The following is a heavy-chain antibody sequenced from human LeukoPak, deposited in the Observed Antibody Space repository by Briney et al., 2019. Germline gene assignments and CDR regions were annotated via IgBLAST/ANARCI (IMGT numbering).Heavy chain of an antibody. V-gene: IGHV1-18*01. Sequence: ASVKVSCKASGYTFTSYGTSWVRQAPGQGLEWMGWISAYNGNTNYAQKLQGRVTMTTDTSTSTAYMELRSLRSDDTAVYYCARDGYSYGLYGMDVWGQGTTVTVSS. CDR2: ISAYNGNT. J-gene: IGHJ6*02. CDR3: ARDGYSYGLYGMDV. CDR1: GYTFTSYG. D-gene: IGHD5-18*01.